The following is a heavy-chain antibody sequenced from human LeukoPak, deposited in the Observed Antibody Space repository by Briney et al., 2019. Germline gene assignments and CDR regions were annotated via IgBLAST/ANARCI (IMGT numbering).Heavy chain of an antibody. J-gene: IGHJ4*02. Sequence: ASVKVSCKTSGYTFTSYDLNWVRQATGQGLEWMGWVNPNSGNTGYAQKFQGRVTMTRDMSTSTVYMELSSLRSEDTAVYYCARDSSGYYLTLQFDYWGQGTLVTVSS. V-gene: IGHV1-8*01. CDR1: GYTFTSYD. D-gene: IGHD3-22*01. CDR2: VNPNSGNT. CDR3: ARDSSGYYLTLQFDY.